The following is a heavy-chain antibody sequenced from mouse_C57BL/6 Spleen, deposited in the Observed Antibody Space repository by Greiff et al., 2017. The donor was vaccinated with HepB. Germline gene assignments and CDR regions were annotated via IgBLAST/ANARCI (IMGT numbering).Heavy chain of an antibody. V-gene: IGHV2-6*01. CDR2: IWGVGST. D-gene: IGHD1-1*01. Sequence: QVQLQESGPGLVAPSQSLSITCTVSGFSLTSYGVDWVRQSPGKGLEWLGVIWGVGSTNYNSALKSRLSISKDNSKSQVFLKMNSLQTDDTAMYYCASSSYGSSPHYAMDYWGQGTSVTVSS. CDR1: GFSLTSYG. CDR3: ASSSYGSSPHYAMDY. J-gene: IGHJ4*01.